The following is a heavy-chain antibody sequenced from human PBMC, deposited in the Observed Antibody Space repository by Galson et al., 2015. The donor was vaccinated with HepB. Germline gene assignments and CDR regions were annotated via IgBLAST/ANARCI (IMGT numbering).Heavy chain of an antibody. V-gene: IGHV3-64*01. CDR1: GFMFRIHA. D-gene: IGHD6-19*01. J-gene: IGHJ4*02. Sequence: SLRLSCAASGFMFRIHAMHWVRQAPGKGLEHVSAINSNGGATYYAQSVEGRFTISRDNSKNRLYLHLGSLRPDDTAIYFCARSDSNGWYYFDYWGQGTLVSVSS. CDR2: INSNGGAT. CDR3: ARSDSNGWYYFDY.